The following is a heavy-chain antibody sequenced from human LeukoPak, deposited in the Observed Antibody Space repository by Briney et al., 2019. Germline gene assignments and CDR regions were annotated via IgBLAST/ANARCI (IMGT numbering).Heavy chain of an antibody. D-gene: IGHD3-16*01. CDR1: GGSINNYY. V-gene: IGHV4-59*01. J-gene: IGHJ6*03. Sequence: PSETLSLTCAVSGGSINNYYWSWIRQPPGKGLEWIGYIYDSGSTNYNPSLKSRVTISVDTSKNQFSLKLRSVTAADTAVYYCARETSQKGAHYMDVWGKGTTVTISS. CDR2: IYDSGST. CDR3: ARETSQKGAHYMDV.